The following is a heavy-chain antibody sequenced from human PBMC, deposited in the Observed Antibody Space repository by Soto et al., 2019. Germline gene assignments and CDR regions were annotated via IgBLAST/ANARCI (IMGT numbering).Heavy chain of an antibody. J-gene: IGHJ4*02. Sequence: GASVKVACKVSGYTLTELSMHWVRQAPGKGLEWMGGFDPEDGETIYAQKLQGRVTMTEDTSTDTAYMELRRLRSDDAAVYYSATTYYRGSGTSFDSWGQGILVTVSS. D-gene: IGHD3-10*01. CDR3: ATTYYRGSGTSFDS. V-gene: IGHV1-24*01. CDR2: FDPEDGET. CDR1: GYTLTELS.